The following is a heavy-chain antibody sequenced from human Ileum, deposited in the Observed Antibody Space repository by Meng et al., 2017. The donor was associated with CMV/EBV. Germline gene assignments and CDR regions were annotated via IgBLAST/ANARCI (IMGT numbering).Heavy chain of an antibody. CDR2: IRSKVDGGAA. CDR3: ARDRYDSGAYYTDL. Sequence: SCSASGFIFGSYGIVWVRQAPGKGLEWVGFIRSKVDGGAADYAASVKDTFTISRDDSRNIAYLQMNSLKTEDTAMYYCARDRYDSGAYYTDLWGQGKLVTVSS. CDR1: GFIFGSYG. V-gene: IGHV3-49*02. D-gene: IGHD3-22*01. J-gene: IGHJ4*02.